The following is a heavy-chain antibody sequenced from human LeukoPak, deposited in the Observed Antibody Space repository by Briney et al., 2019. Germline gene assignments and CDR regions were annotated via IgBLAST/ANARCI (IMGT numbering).Heavy chain of an antibody. CDR3: AKDSMVRGLTTPDC. D-gene: IGHD3-10*01. V-gene: IGHV3-23*01. J-gene: IGHJ4*02. CDR2: ISGSGGTI. Sequence: GGSLRLSCAASGFSFTSYSINWVRQAPGKGLEWVSMISGSGGTIYYGESVKGRFTITRDNSKNTLYLQMNSLSAEDTALYYCAKDSMVRGLTTPDCWGQGTLVTVSS. CDR1: GFSFTSYS.